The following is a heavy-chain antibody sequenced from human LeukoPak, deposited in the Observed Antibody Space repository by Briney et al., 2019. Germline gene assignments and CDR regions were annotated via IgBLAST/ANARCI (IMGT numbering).Heavy chain of an antibody. D-gene: IGHD3-10*01. Sequence: GGSPRLSCAASGFTFSDHYIDWVRQAPGKGLEWVGRSRDKGNSYTTAYAASVRGRFTISRDDSKNSLYLQMNSLKIEDTAVYYCTKLARAPRDFDYWGQGTLVTVSS. V-gene: IGHV3-72*01. CDR2: SRDKGNSYTT. CDR1: GFTFSDHY. J-gene: IGHJ4*01. CDR3: TKLARAPRDFDY.